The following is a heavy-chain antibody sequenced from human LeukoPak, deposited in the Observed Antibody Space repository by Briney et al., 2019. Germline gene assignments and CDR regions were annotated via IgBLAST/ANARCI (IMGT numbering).Heavy chain of an antibody. CDR2: IKQDGSEK. D-gene: IGHD2-15*01. J-gene: IGHJ6*02. Sequence: PGGSLRLSCAASGFTFSSYWMSWVRQAPGKGLEWVANIKQDGSEKYYVDSVKGRFTISRDNAKNSLYLQMNSLRAEDTAVYYCARLSRSGGRRNGLDVWGQGTTVTVSS. CDR1: GFTFSSYW. CDR3: ARLSRSGGRRNGLDV. V-gene: IGHV3-7*02.